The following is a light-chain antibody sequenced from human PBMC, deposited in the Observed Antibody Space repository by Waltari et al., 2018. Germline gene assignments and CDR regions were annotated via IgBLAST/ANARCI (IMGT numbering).Light chain of an antibody. CDR1: QSISNW. V-gene: IGKV1-5*03. CDR2: KAS. J-gene: IGKJ4*01. Sequence: DIQMTQSPSPLSQSVGDKFTIPFRASQSISNWLAWYQQKPGKAPKLLIYKASTLESGVPSRFSGSGSGTEFTLTISSLQPDDFATYYCQQYNSYSLLTFGGGTKVEIK. CDR3: QQYNSYSLLT.